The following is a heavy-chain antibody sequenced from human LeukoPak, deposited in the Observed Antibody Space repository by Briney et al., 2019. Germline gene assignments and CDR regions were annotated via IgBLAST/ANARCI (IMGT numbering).Heavy chain of an antibody. J-gene: IGHJ4*02. CDR3: AKGRGYSGYERIDS. CDR2: ISGSGGST. CDR1: GFTFGDYA. D-gene: IGHD5-12*01. Sequence: GGSLRLSCTASGFTFGDYAMSWVRQAPGKGLEWVSAISGSGGSTYNADSVKGRFTISRDTSKNTLYLQMNSLRAEDTAVYYCAKGRGYSGYERIDSWGQGTLVTVSS. V-gene: IGHV3-23*01.